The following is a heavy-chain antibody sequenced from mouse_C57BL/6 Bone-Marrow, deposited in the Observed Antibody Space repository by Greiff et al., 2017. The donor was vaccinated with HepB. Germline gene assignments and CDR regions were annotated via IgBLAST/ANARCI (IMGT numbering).Heavy chain of an antibody. V-gene: IGHV2-2*01. CDR2: IWSGGST. Sequence: QVQLKQSGPGLVQPSQSLSITCTVSGFSLTSYGVHWVRQSPGKGLEWLGVIWSGGSTDYNAAFISRLSISKDNSKSQVFFKMNSLQADDTAIYYCASLLLRRGYFDVWGTGTTVTVSS. D-gene: IGHD1-1*01. J-gene: IGHJ1*03. CDR1: GFSLTSYG. CDR3: ASLLLRRGYFDV.